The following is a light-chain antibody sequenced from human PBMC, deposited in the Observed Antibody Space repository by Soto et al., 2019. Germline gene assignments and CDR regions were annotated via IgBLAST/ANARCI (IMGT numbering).Light chain of an antibody. CDR1: SGDVGAYDY. CDR2: EVS. Sequence: QSVLTQPPSASGSPGQSVTISCTGTSGDVGAYDYVSWYQHPPGKAPRLVIYEVSKRPSGVPDRFSGSKSGNTASLTVSGLQAEDEADYFCSSYAGSNNVLFGGGTKLTVL. J-gene: IGLJ2*01. CDR3: SSYAGSNNVL. V-gene: IGLV2-8*01.